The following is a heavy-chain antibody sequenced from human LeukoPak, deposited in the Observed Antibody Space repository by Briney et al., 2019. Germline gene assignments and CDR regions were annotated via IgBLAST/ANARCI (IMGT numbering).Heavy chain of an antibody. CDR1: GYTFTGYY. J-gene: IGHJ4*02. D-gene: IGHD6-19*01. V-gene: IGHV1-2*04. CDR3: ARAPPYRSGWFDY. Sequence: GASVKVSCKASGYTFTGYYMHWVRQAPGQGLEWMGWINPNSGGTNYAQKFQGWVTMTRDTSISTAYMELSRLRSDDTAVYYCARAPPYRSGWFDYWGQGTLVTVSS. CDR2: INPNSGGT.